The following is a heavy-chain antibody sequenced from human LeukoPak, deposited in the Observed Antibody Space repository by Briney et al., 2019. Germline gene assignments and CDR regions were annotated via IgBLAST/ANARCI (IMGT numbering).Heavy chain of an antibody. Sequence: SETLSLTCTVSGGSISSSSYYWGWIRQPPGTGLEWIGSIYYSGSTYYNPSLKSRVTISVDTSKNQFSLKLSSVTAADTAVYYCASRGLSLLWFGELLFPFDYWGQGTLVTVSS. V-gene: IGHV4-39*01. J-gene: IGHJ4*02. D-gene: IGHD3-10*01. CDR3: ASRGLSLLWFGELLFPFDY. CDR2: IYYSGST. CDR1: GGSISSSSYY.